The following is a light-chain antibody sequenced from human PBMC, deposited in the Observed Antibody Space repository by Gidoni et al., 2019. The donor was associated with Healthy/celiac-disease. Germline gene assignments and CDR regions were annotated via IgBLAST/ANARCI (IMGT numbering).Light chain of an antibody. Sequence: EIVLTHSPATLSLSPVERATISCRASQSVSSYLAWYQQKPGQAPRLLIYDASNRATGIPARFSGSGSGTDFTLTISSLEPEDFAVYYCQQRSNWPLITFGQGTRLEIK. CDR2: DAS. V-gene: IGKV3-11*01. CDR3: QQRSNWPLIT. CDR1: QSVSSY. J-gene: IGKJ5*01.